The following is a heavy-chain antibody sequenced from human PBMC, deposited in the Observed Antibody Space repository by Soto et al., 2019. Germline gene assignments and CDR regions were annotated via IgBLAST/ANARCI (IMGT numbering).Heavy chain of an antibody. J-gene: IGHJ4*02. V-gene: IGHV1-2*04. D-gene: IGHD4-17*01. CDR2: INPNSGGT. CDR3: ARDFGSYGDYVSGWDY. Sequence: QVQLVQSGAEVKKPGASVKVSCKASGYTFTGYYMYWVRQAPGQGLEWMGWINPNSGGTNYAQKFQGWVTMTRDTSISTAYMELSRLRSDDTAVYYCARDFGSYGDYVSGWDYWGQGTLVTVSS. CDR1: GYTFTGYY.